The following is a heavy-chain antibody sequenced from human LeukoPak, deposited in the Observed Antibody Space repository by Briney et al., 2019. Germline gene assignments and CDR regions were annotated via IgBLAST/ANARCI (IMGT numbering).Heavy chain of an antibody. CDR1: GFTFTTYA. J-gene: IGHJ4*02. CDR2: ISGSGGNT. CDR3: ARRGYDSSGYPN. D-gene: IGHD3-22*01. V-gene: IGHV3-23*01. Sequence: GGSLRRSCAASGFTFTTYAMSWLRQAPGKGLEGVSAISGSGGNTYYTDSVKGRFTISRDNSKNTVYLQMSSLRAEDTAVYYCARRGYDSSGYPNWGQGTLVTVSS.